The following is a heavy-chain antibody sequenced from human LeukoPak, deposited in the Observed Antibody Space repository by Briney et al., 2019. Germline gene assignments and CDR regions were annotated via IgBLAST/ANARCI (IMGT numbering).Heavy chain of an antibody. CDR3: ARDGPAYYDSNGYSDY. V-gene: IGHV3-48*03. CDR1: GFTFSNYE. J-gene: IGHJ4*02. D-gene: IGHD3-22*01. CDR2: ISTSGSTI. Sequence: PGGSLRLSCAASGFTFSNYEMNWVRQAPGKGLKWVSYISTSGSTIYYADSVKGRFTISRDNAKNSLYLQMNSLRAEDTAVYYCARDGPAYYDSNGYSDYWGRGILVTVSS.